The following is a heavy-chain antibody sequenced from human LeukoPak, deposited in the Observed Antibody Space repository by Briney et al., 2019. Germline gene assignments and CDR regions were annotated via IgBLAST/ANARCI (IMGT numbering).Heavy chain of an antibody. J-gene: IGHJ6*03. CDR2: INHSGST. V-gene: IGHV4-34*01. CDR3: ARGGVGEQWLELGYYYYYYYMDV. D-gene: IGHD6-19*01. CDR1: GGSFSGYY. Sequence: NTSETLSLTCAVYGGSFSGYYWSWIRQPPGKGLEWIGEINHSGSTNYNPSLKSRVTISVDTSKNQFSLKLSSVTAADTAVYYCARGGVGEQWLELGYYYYYYYMDVWGKGTTVTVSS.